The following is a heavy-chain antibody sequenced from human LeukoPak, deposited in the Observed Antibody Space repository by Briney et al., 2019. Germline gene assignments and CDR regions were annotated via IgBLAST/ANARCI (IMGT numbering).Heavy chain of an antibody. Sequence: PSETLSLTCAVYGGSFSGYYWSWIRQPPGKGLEWIGEINHSGSTNYNPSLKSRVTISVDTSKNQFSLKLSSVTAADTAVYYCARGGGGLLKEWLVPYYYYGMDVWGQGTTVTVSS. J-gene: IGHJ6*02. CDR1: GGSFSGYY. CDR3: ARGGGGLLKEWLVPYYYYGMDV. CDR2: INHSGST. V-gene: IGHV4-34*01. D-gene: IGHD6-19*01.